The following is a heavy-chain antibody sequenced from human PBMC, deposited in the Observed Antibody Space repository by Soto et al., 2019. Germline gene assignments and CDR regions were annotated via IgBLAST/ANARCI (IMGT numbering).Heavy chain of an antibody. CDR3: ASLLYCSGGSCYGGPYGMDV. V-gene: IGHV1-24*01. J-gene: IGHJ6*02. CDR1: GYTPTELS. Sequence: ASVKVSCKVSGYTPTELSMHWVRQAPGKGLEWMGGFDPEDGETIYAQKFQGRVTMTEDTSTDTAYMELSSLRSEDTAVYYCASLLYCSGGSCYGGPYGMDVWGQGTTVTVSS. CDR2: FDPEDGET. D-gene: IGHD2-15*01.